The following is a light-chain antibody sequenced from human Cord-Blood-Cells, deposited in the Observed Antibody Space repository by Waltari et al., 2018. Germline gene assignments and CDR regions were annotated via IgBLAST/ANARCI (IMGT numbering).Light chain of an antibody. CDR2: EGI. V-gene: IGLV2-23*01. J-gene: IGLJ2*01. Sequence: SALTQPASVSGPPGQPPTFPSTGTSSAVGRYNLFSWYQQHPGKASNLMFYEGIKRPSGVSNLFSGSKSGNTASLTISGRQAEDEADYYCCSYAGGSVVFGGGTKLTVL. CDR3: CSYAGGSVV. CDR1: SSAVGRYNL.